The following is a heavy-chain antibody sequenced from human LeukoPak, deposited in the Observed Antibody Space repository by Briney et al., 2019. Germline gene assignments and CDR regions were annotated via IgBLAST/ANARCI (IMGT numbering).Heavy chain of an antibody. D-gene: IGHD4-17*01. CDR2: INHSGST. Sequence: SETLSLTCAVSGGSISSSDYYWSWIRQPPGKGLEWIGEINHSGSTNYNPSLKSRVTISVDTSKNQFSLKLSSVTAADTAVYYCARRRLADYWGQGTLVTVSS. J-gene: IGHJ4*02. CDR1: GGSISSSDYY. CDR3: ARRRLADY. V-gene: IGHV4-34*01.